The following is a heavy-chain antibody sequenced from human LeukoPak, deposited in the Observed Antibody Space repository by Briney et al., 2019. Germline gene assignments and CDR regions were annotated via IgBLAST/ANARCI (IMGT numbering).Heavy chain of an antibody. D-gene: IGHD6-19*01. CDR2: IKEDGSQI. CDR1: GFTFNNYC. J-gene: IGHJ4*02. V-gene: IGHV3-7*01. CDR3: AGSSGWLFDY. Sequence: AGSLTLSCAGTGFTFNNYCMNWVRQAPGKGREWVANIKEDGSQIYYVESVKGRFTISRDNAKNSVYLQMSCLRAEDTAVYYCAGSSGWLFDYWGQGTLVAVSS.